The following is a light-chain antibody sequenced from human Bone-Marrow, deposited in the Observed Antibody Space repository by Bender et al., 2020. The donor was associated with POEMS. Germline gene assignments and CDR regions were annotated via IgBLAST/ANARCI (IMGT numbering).Light chain of an antibody. V-gene: IGLV3-1*01. J-gene: IGLJ2*01. CDR2: QDG. Sequence: SYEVTQPPAVSVSPGQTVSITCSGNKLGDKSVCWYQQRSGQSPILVMDQDGSRPSGIPERFSGSNSGNTATLTISGTQAMDEADYYCQAWDDNIVLFGGGTKLTVL. CDR1: KLGDKS. CDR3: QAWDDNIVL.